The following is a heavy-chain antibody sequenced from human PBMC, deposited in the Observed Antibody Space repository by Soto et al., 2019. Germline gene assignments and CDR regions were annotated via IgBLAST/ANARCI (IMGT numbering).Heavy chain of an antibody. Sequence: PGGSLRLSCAASGFTFSSYGMHWVRQAPGKGLEWVAVIWYDGSNKYYADSVKGRFTISRGNSKNTLYLQMNSLRAEDTAVYYCARRSPRGFGVGMDVWGQGTTVTVSS. CDR2: IWYDGSNK. V-gene: IGHV3-33*01. CDR1: GFTFSSYG. J-gene: IGHJ6*02. CDR3: ARRSPRGFGVGMDV. D-gene: IGHD3-10*01.